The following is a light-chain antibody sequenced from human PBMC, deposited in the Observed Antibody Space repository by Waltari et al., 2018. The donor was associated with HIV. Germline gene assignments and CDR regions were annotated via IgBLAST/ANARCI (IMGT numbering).Light chain of an antibody. CDR3: QQNNSAPLT. Sequence: DIVLTQSPDSLAVSLGERATINCTSSQSVLYSSNNKNYLAWYQQKPGQPPKLLIYWASTRESGVPDRFSGSGSGTDFTLTISSLQAEDVAVYYCQQNNSAPLTFGGGTKVEI. V-gene: IGKV4-1*01. CDR1: QSVLYSSNNKNY. J-gene: IGKJ4*01. CDR2: WAS.